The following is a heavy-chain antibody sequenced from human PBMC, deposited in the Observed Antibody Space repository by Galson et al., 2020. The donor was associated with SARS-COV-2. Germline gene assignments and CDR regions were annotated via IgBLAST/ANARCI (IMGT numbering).Heavy chain of an antibody. J-gene: IGHJ5*02. Sequence: ASVKVSCKASGYTFTSYGISWVRQAPGQGLEWMGWITAYTGDRKYAANFQGRVTMTIDTSVTTVYMELRSLRSDDTAVYYCARDGGWFDPGGQGTLVTVSS. CDR1: GYTFTSYG. V-gene: IGHV1-18*01. CDR2: ITAYTGDR. CDR3: ARDGGWFDP.